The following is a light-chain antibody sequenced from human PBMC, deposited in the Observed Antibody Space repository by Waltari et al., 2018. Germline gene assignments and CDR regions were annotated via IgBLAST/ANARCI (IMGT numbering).Light chain of an antibody. CDR2: EGS. J-gene: IGLJ2*01. Sequence: QSALTQPASVSGSPGQSITISCTGTSSDVGTYNLVSWYQYHSGKGPKVMIYEGSKRPSGGSNRFACSESGNTASLTISGLQAEDEADYYCCSYAGGTTSVLFGGGTKLTVL. V-gene: IGLV2-23*01. CDR1: SSDVGTYNL. CDR3: CSYAGGTTSVL.